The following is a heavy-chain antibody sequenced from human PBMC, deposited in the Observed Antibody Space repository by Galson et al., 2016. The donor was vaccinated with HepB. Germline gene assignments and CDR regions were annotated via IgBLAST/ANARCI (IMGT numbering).Heavy chain of an antibody. J-gene: IGHJ5*02. V-gene: IGHV4-4*02. CDR1: GGSISSTNW. CDR2: IWHSGII. Sequence: SETLSLTCAVSGGSISSTNWWNWVRQPPGKGLEWIGEIWHSGIINYNPSLKSRLTISVDKSKNQFSLTLSSVAAADTAVYYCARAPGPRTPNWFDPWGQGTLVTVSS. CDR3: ARAPGPRTPNWFDP.